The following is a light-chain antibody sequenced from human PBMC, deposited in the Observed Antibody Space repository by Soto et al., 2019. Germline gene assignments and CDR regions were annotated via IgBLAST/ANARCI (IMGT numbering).Light chain of an antibody. J-gene: IGKJ1*01. CDR3: QQYGSSTWA. CDR2: TAS. Sequence: EIVLTQSPGSLSVSVGDSATLFWGASEGVASNYLAWYQQKPGRAPRLGMYTASTRATDIPDRFSGSGSGTDFTLTISRLQNEDVAVYYCQQYGSSTWAFGQGTKVDIK. V-gene: IGKV3-20*01. CDR1: EGVASNY.